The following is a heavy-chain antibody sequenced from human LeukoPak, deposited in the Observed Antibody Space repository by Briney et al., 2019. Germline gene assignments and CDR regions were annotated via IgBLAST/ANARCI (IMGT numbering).Heavy chain of an antibody. Sequence: KSSETLSLICTVSGGSISSYYWSWIRQPPGKGLEWIGYIYYSGSTNYNPSLKSRVTISVDTSKNQFSLKLSSVTAADTAVYYCARDHTNYDFWSGYYTWHWFDPWGQGTLVTVSS. J-gene: IGHJ5*02. CDR1: GGSISSYY. D-gene: IGHD3-3*01. CDR3: ARDHTNYDFWSGYYTWHWFDP. CDR2: IYYSGST. V-gene: IGHV4-59*01.